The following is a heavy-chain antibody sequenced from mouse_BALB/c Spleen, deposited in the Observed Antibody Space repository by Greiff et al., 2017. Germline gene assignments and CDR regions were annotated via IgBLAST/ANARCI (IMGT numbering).Heavy chain of an antibody. CDR2: ISSGGSYT. D-gene: IGHD1-1*01. Sequence: DVQLVESGGGLVKPGGSLKLSCAASGFTFSSYTMSWVRQTPEKRLEWVATISSGGSYTYYPDSVKGRFTIYRDNAKNNLYLQMSSLKSEDTAMYYCTREITTEDAMDYWGQGTSVTVSS. V-gene: IGHV5-6-4*01. CDR1: GFTFSSYT. CDR3: TREITTEDAMDY. J-gene: IGHJ4*01.